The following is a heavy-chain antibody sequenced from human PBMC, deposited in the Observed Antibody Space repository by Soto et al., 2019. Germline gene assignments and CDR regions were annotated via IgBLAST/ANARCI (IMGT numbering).Heavy chain of an antibody. CDR1: GYSFTGDY. D-gene: IGHD2-15*01. V-gene: IGHV1-2*04. CDR2: INPNSGGT. Sequence: ASVKVSCKASGYSFTGDYMHWVRQDPGQGLEWMGWINPNSGGTNYAQKSQGWVTMTRDTSISTAYMELSRLRSDDTAVYYCARDIGYCSGGSCETYNWFDPWGQGTLVTVSS. J-gene: IGHJ5*02. CDR3: ARDIGYCSGGSCETYNWFDP.